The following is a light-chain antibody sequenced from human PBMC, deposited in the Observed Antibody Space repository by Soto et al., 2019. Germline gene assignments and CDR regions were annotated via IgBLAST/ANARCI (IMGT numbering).Light chain of an antibody. CDR3: QQYNNWPPRDT. CDR2: GAS. Sequence: EIVMTQSPATLSVSPGERATLSCRASQSVSSNLAWYQQKPGQAPRLLISGASTRATGLPARFSGSGSGTEFTITISSLQSEDFPGCYCQQYNNWPPRDTFGQGTKLEIK. V-gene: IGKV3-15*01. J-gene: IGKJ2*01. CDR1: QSVSSN.